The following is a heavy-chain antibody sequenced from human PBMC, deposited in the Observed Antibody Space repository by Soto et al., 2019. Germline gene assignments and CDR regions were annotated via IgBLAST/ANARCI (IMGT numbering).Heavy chain of an antibody. CDR3: ARTRSFTLGFYYDGMDV. J-gene: IGHJ6*02. D-gene: IGHD6-6*01. Sequence: XEFMKISVQGSGDSFASYWIGWVRQIPGKDLKWMGIIYPGDSDTRYSPSFQGQVTISADKSLRTAYLQWTSLKASDTALYYCARTRSFTLGFYYDGMDVWGQGTTVTVSS. CDR1: GDSFASYW. CDR2: IYPGDSDT. V-gene: IGHV5-51*01.